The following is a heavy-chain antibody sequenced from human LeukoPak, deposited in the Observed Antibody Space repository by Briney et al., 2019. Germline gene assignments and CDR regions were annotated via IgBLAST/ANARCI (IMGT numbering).Heavy chain of an antibody. CDR3: ARGPTSKYSSSWYYYYYGMDV. Sequence: ASVKVSCKASGYTFTSYDINWVRQATGQGLEWMGWMNPNSGNTGYAQKFQGRVTMTRNTSISTAYMELSSLRSEDTAVYYCARGPTSKYSSSWYYYYYGMDVWGQGTTVTVSS. V-gene: IGHV1-8*01. CDR2: MNPNSGNT. J-gene: IGHJ6*02. CDR1: GYTFTSYD. D-gene: IGHD6-13*01.